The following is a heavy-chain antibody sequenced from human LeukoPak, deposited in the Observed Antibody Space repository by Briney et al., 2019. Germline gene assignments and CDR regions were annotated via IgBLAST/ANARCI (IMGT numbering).Heavy chain of an antibody. CDR3: AKDMRFDWTPYYFDY. V-gene: IGHV3-7*03. J-gene: IGHJ4*02. Sequence: GGSLRLSYVATGFSFSSHWMSWVRQAPGKGLEWVANIKQDGSERYYVDSVKGRFTISRDNAKTSLYLQMNSLRAEDTAVYYCAKDMRFDWTPYYFDYWGQGTLVTVSS. CDR2: IKQDGSER. CDR1: GFSFSSHW. D-gene: IGHD3-9*01.